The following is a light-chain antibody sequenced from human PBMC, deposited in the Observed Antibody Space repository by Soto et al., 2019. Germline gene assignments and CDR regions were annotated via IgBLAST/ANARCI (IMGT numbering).Light chain of an antibody. CDR2: GAS. CDR1: QSVDSSF. Sequence: EIVLTQSPGSLSLSPGERATLSCRASQSVDSSFFAWYQKKPGQAPRLLIYGASKRATGIPDRFSGSGSGTDFSLTISRLEPEDFAVYDWHEYVSSVTFGQGTKVEIK. V-gene: IGKV3-20*01. CDR3: HEYVSSVT. J-gene: IGKJ1*01.